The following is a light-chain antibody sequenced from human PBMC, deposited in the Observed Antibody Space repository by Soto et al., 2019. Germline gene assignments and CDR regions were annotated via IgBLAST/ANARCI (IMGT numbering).Light chain of an antibody. Sequence: EIVMTQSPATLSLAPGEKVTLSCRASESVSTNLAWYQQKPGQAPRLLSYDASNTATGIPARFSGSGSGTDFTLTISSLEPEDFAVYYCQQRSNWTLTFGGGTKV. CDR3: QQRSNWTLT. CDR2: DAS. CDR1: ESVSTN. V-gene: IGKV3-11*01. J-gene: IGKJ4*01.